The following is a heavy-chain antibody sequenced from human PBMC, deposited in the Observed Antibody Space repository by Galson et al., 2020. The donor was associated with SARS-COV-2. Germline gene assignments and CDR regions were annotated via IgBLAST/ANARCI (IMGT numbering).Heavy chain of an antibody. Sequence: GESLKISCAASGFTFSSYDMHWVRQATGKGLEWVSAIGTAGDTYYPGSVKGRFTIPRANAKNSLYLQMNSLRAGDTAVYYCARGQHDYKTRTEGAVYYSNYYYYMDVWGKGTTVTVSS. CDR2: IGTAGDT. D-gene: IGHD4-4*01. J-gene: IGHJ6*03. V-gene: IGHV3-13*01. CDR3: ARGQHDYKTRTEGAVYYSNYYYYMDV. CDR1: GFTFSSYD.